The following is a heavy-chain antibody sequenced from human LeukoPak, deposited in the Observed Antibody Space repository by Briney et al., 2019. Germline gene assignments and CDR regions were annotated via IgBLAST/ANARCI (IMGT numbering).Heavy chain of an antibody. Sequence: PGGSLRLPCAASGFTFSSYGMHWVRQAPGKGLEWVAVISYDGSNKYYADSVKGRFTISRDNSKNTLYLQMNSLRAEDTAVYYCAKVGTNYCSSTSCYRSIAARTSYYYYGMDVWGQGTTVTVSS. J-gene: IGHJ6*02. V-gene: IGHV3-30*18. CDR1: GFTFSSYG. CDR2: ISYDGSNK. D-gene: IGHD2-2*02. CDR3: AKVGTNYCSSTSCYRSIAARTSYYYYGMDV.